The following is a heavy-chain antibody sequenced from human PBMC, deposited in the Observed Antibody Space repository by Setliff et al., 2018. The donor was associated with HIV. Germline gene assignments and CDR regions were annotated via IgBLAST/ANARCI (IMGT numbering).Heavy chain of an antibody. Sequence: SETLSLTCAVSGDSMSGYYWSWIRQSPGKKLEWIGYIHTSGSTNYNPSLKSRVTISLDTSNDRFSLRLSSVTAADTAVYYCATLQSSGWPHGIEYWGQGTLVTVSS. CDR2: IHTSGST. D-gene: IGHD6-19*01. J-gene: IGHJ4*02. CDR1: GDSMSGYY. CDR3: ATLQSSGWPHGIEY. V-gene: IGHV4-4*08.